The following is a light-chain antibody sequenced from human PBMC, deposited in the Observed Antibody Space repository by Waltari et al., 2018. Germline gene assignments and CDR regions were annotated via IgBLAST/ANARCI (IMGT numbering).Light chain of an antibody. CDR3: QTWDSSSYV. Sequence: SYELTQPPSVSVSPGQAVSITCSGKKLGDKYVNWYQQKAGQSPVLVIYEDTKRPSGIPARLSASNSGNTATLTISETQAMDEADYYCQTWDSSSYVFGTGTTVTVL. V-gene: IGLV3-1*01. CDR2: EDT. CDR1: KLGDKY. J-gene: IGLJ1*01.